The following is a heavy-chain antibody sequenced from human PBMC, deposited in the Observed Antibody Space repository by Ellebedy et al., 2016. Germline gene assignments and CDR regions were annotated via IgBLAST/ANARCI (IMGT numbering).Heavy chain of an antibody. Sequence: GESLKISXAPSGLTVSSFFMTWVRQAPGGGLEWVSTISGGGDITVSADSVKGRFTISRDNSKNTLYLQMNNLRVDDTALYYCRQGHYFDQWGQGALVTVSS. J-gene: IGHJ4*02. CDR2: ISGGGDIT. CDR3: RQGHYFDQ. CDR1: GLTVSSFF. V-gene: IGHV3-23*01.